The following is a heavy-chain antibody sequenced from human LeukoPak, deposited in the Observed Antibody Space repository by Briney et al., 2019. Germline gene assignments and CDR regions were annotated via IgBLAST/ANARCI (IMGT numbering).Heavy chain of an antibody. Sequence: ASVKVSCKVSGYTLTELSMHWVRQAPGKGLEWMGGLDPEDGETIYAQKFQGRVTMTEDTSTDTAYMELSSLRSEDTAVYYCATAYGGGYAFDIWGQGTMVTVSS. CDR2: LDPEDGET. V-gene: IGHV1-24*01. CDR3: ATAYGGGYAFDI. J-gene: IGHJ3*02. D-gene: IGHD4-23*01. CDR1: GYTLTELS.